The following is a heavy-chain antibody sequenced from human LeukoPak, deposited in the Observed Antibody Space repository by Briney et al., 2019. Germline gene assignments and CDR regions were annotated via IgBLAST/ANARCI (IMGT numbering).Heavy chain of an antibody. D-gene: IGHD3-22*01. J-gene: IGHJ3*02. CDR3: AKSVYDSSGYYFLADAFDI. CDR1: GFTFSSYA. CDR2: ISGSGGST. Sequence: GGSLRLSCAASGFTFSSYAMSWVRQAPGKGLEWVSAISGSGGSTYYADSVKGRFTISRDNSKNTLYLQMNSLRAEDTAVYYCAKSVYDSSGYYFLADAFDIWGQGTMVTVSS. V-gene: IGHV3-23*01.